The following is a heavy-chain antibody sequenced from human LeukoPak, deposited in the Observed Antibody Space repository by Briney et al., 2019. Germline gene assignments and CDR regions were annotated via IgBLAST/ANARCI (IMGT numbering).Heavy chain of an antibody. Sequence: GSLRLSCAASGFTFSSYWMDWVRQVPGKGLEWVANIKQDGSEKYYVDSVKGRFTISRDNAKNSLYLQMNSLRADDTAVYYCARDRDWYTFDYWGQGALVTVSS. V-gene: IGHV3-7*01. J-gene: IGHJ4*02. CDR3: ARDRDWYTFDY. CDR2: IKQDGSEK. CDR1: GFTFSSYW. D-gene: IGHD2-21*01.